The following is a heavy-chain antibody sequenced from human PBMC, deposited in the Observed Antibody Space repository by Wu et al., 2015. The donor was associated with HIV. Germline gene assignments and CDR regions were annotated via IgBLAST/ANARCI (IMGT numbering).Heavy chain of an antibody. CDR2: INPNSGGT. Sequence: QVQLVQSGVSEVKKPGASVKVSCKASGYTFTGYYMHWVRQAPGQGLEWMGWINPNSGGTNYAQKFQGRVTMTRDTSISTAYMELSRLRSDDTAVYYCARGLHGGNPTANWGQGTLVTVSS. V-gene: IGHV1-2*02. D-gene: IGHD4-23*01. CDR3: ARGLHGGNPTAN. CDR1: GYTFTGYY. J-gene: IGHJ4*02.